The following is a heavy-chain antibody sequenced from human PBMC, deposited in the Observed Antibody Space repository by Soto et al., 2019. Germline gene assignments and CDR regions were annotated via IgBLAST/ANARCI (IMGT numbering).Heavy chain of an antibody. CDR3: ARAVGYCSSTSCYTDAFDI. V-gene: IGHV4-30-4*01. Sequence: PSETLSLTCTVSGGSISSGDYYWSWIRQPPGKGLEWIGYIYYSGSTYYNPSLKSRVTISVDTSKNQFSLKLSSVTAADTAVYYCARAVGYCSSTSCYTDAFDIWGQGTMVTVS. CDR2: IYYSGST. CDR1: GGSISSGDYY. D-gene: IGHD2-2*02. J-gene: IGHJ3*02.